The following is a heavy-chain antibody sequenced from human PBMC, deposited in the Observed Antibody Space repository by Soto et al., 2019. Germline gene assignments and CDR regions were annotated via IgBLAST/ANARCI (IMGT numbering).Heavy chain of an antibody. CDR1: GFTFSNAW. V-gene: IGHV3-15*01. Sequence: PGGSLRLSCAASGFTFSNAWMSWVRQAPGKGLEWVGRIKSKTDGGTTDYAAPVKGRFTISRDDSKNTLYLQMNSLKTEDTAVYYCTTEGGFTIFGVVIIRVKDRLAFDIWGQGTMVTVSS. J-gene: IGHJ3*02. CDR2: IKSKTDGGTT. D-gene: IGHD3-3*01. CDR3: TTEGGFTIFGVVIIRVKDRLAFDI.